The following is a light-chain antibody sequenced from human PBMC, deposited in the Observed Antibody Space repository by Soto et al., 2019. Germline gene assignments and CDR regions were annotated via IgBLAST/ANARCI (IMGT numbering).Light chain of an antibody. CDR3: AAWDDRVSGPA. CDR2: RNN. CDR1: NSNIGKEY. V-gene: IGLV1-47*01. J-gene: IGLJ2*01. Sequence: QSVLTQPPSASGTPGQRVTISCSGSNSNIGKEYGYWYQQVLQTAPQLLMYRNNQRPSGVPDRFSGTKAGTAASLAISGLRSEDEAYYYCAAWDDRVSGPAFGGGTKLTVL.